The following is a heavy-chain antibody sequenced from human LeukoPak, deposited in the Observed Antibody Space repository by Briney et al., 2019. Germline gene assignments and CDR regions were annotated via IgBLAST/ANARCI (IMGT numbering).Heavy chain of an antibody. D-gene: IGHD3-22*01. CDR3: AREYYYDRSVDY. CDR2: INPKSGGP. V-gene: IGHV1-2*02. CDR1: GYTFTGYY. J-gene: IGHJ4*02. Sequence: ASVKVSCKASGYTFTGYYIHWVRQAPGQGLEWMGWINPKSGGPNSAQKFEGRVAMTRDKSISTAYVELSRLRSDDTAVYYCAREYYYDRSVDYWGQGALVTVSS.